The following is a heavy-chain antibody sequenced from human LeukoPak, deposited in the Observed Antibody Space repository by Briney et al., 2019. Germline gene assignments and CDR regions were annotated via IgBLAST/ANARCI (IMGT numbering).Heavy chain of an antibody. Sequence: PSETLSLTCTVSGGSISSSSYYWGCIRQPPGEGLESFGSVYYSGTTYYNPSLKSRVTISVDTSKNQFSLKLSSVTAADTAVYYCARRSTDYYDSSGWYNWFDPWGQGTLVTVSS. D-gene: IGHD3-22*01. J-gene: IGHJ5*02. CDR3: ARRSTDYYDSSGWYNWFDP. CDR1: GGSISSSSYY. CDR2: VYYSGTT. V-gene: IGHV4-39*01.